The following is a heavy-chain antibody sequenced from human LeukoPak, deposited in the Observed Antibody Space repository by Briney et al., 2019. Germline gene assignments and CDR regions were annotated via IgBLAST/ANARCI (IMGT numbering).Heavy chain of an antibody. CDR2: IYYSGST. Sequence: SETLSLTCAVYGGSFSGYYWSWIHQHPGKGLEWIGYIYYSGSTYYNPSLKSRVTISGDTSKNQLSLKLSSVTAADTAVYYCASSRGDLAAAAFDYWGQGTLVTVSS. J-gene: IGHJ4*02. D-gene: IGHD6-13*01. V-gene: IGHV4-31*11. CDR3: ASSRGDLAAAAFDY. CDR1: GGSFSGYY.